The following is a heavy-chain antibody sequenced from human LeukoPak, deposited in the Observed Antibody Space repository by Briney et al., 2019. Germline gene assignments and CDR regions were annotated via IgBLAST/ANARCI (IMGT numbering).Heavy chain of an antibody. Sequence: SETLSLTCAVYGGSFSGYYWSWIRQPPGKGLEWIGSIYHSGSTYYNPSLKSRVTISVDTSKNQFSLKLSSVTAADTAVYYCARDRLYLVGAVAGTRYYMDVWGKGTTVTVSS. CDR2: IYHSGST. CDR3: ARDRLYLVGAVAGTRYYMDV. CDR1: GGSFSGYY. D-gene: IGHD6-19*01. J-gene: IGHJ6*03. V-gene: IGHV4-34*01.